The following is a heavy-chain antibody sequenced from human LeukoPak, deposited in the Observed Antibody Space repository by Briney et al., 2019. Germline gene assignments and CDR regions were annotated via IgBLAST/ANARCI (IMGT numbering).Heavy chain of an antibody. J-gene: IGHJ4*02. CDR2: TDSSGSYR. Sequence: GGSLRLSCAASGLTFSSYSTNWVRQAPGKGLEWVASTDSSGSYRYYADSVKGRFTISRDNAKNSLYLQMNSLRAEDTAVYYCARDFGDYYEYWGQGTLVTVSS. V-gene: IGHV3-21*01. CDR1: GLTFSSYS. CDR3: ARDFGDYYEY. D-gene: IGHD3-10*01.